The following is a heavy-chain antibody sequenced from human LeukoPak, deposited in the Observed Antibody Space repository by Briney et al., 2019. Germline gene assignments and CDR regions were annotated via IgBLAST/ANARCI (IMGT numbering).Heavy chain of an antibody. V-gene: IGHV3-23*01. CDR1: GFTISTYA. J-gene: IGHJ4*02. D-gene: IGHD5-24*01. CDR3: AKEFIAGDGHVDCDS. Sequence: SGGSLRLSCAASGFTISTYAMTWARQAPGKGLEWVSSITSSGAPTYYADSVKGRFTISRDISKNTMYLQMNSLTAEDSVVYYCAKEFIAGDGHVDCDSWGQGTLVTVSS. CDR2: ITSSGAPT.